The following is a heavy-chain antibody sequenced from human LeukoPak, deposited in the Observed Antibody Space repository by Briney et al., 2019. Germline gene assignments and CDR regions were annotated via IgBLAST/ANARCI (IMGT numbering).Heavy chain of an antibody. V-gene: IGHV3-48*02. CDR1: GFTFSSYS. D-gene: IGHD4-17*01. CDR3: ARIMTTVTTSDY. CDR2: ISSMSSTI. Sequence: SGGSLRLSCAASGFTFSSYSMNWVRQAPGKGLEWVSYISSMSSTIYYADSVKGRFTISRDNAKNSLYLQMNSPRDEDTAVYYCARIMTTVTTSDYWGQGTLVTVSS. J-gene: IGHJ4*02.